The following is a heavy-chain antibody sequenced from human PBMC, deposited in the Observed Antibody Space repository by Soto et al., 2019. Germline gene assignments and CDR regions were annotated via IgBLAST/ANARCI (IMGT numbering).Heavy chain of an antibody. CDR1: AFTFSDYG. CDR2: ISHDGTIK. J-gene: IGHJ4*02. Sequence: GGSLRLSCAASAFTFSDYGMHGVRQAPGKGLDWVAVISHDGTIKYYADSVRGRFTISRDTSKNTLYLQMNSLRPEDTAVYFCAKDVYCFGGSCYYENDRWRQGT. D-gene: IGHD2-15*01. V-gene: IGHV3-30*18. CDR3: AKDVYCFGGSCYYENDR.